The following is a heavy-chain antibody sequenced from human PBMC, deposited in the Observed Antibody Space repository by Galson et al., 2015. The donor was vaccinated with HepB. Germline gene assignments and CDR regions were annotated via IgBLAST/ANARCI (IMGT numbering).Heavy chain of an antibody. CDR2: ISGSGGST. CDR1: GFTFSSYA. D-gene: IGHD2-15*01. J-gene: IGHJ4*02. CDR3: ARELQDIVVVVAATRYIAGPSGY. V-gene: IGHV3-23*01. Sequence: SLRLSCAASGFTFSSYAMSWVRQAPGKGLEWVSAISGSGGSTYYADSVKGRFTISRDNSKNTLYLQMNSLRAEDTAVYYCARELQDIVVVVAATRYIAGPSGYWGQGTLVTVSS.